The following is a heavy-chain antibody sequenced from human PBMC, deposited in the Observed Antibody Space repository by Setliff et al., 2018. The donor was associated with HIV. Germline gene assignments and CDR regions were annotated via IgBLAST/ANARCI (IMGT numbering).Heavy chain of an antibody. CDR2: IRNKANGGTT. V-gene: IGHV3-72*01. J-gene: IGHJ4*02. Sequence: EGSLRLSCVVSGFIFSDHYIDWVRQAPGKGLEWVARIRNKANGGTTEYVASVKGRFTISRDDSENSLYLQMNSLKTEDTAVYYCARGPATGDYSYYFDYWGQGTLVTVSS. CDR1: GFIFSDHY. D-gene: IGHD4-17*01. CDR3: ARGPATGDYSYYFDY.